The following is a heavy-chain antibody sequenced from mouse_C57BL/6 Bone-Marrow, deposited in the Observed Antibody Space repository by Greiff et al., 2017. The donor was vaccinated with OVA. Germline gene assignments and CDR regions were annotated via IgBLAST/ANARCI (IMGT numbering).Heavy chain of an antibody. D-gene: IGHD2-1*01. Sequence: QVQLKESGPELVKPGASVKISCKASGYAFSSSWMNWVKQRPGKGLEWIGRIYPGDGDTNYNGKFKGKATLTADKSSSTAYMQLSSLTSEDSAVYFCASYGIWFAYWGQGTLVTVSA. V-gene: IGHV1-82*01. CDR2: IYPGDGDT. CDR1: GYAFSSSW. J-gene: IGHJ3*01. CDR3: ASYGIWFAY.